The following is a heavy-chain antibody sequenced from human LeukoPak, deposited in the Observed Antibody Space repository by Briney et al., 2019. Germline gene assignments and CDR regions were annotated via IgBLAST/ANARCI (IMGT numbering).Heavy chain of an antibody. D-gene: IGHD3-22*01. J-gene: IGHJ3*02. Sequence: KTSETLSLTCTVSGGSISSYYWSWIRQPPGKGLEWIGYIYYSGSTNYNPSLKSRVTISVDTSKNQFSLKLSSVTAADTAVYYCASRGEYYYDSSGYPDHAFDIWGQGTMVTVSS. V-gene: IGHV4-59*12. CDR3: ASRGEYYYDSSGYPDHAFDI. CDR2: IYYSGST. CDR1: GGSISSYY.